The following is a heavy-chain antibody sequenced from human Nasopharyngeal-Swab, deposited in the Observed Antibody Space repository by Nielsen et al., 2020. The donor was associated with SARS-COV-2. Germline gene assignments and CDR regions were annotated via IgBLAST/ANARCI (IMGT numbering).Heavy chain of an antibody. Sequence: QPLCIAWAVNGGAFCGSYWRWIRQPPGKGLEWIGEINHSGSTNYNPSLKSRVTVSVDTSKNQFSLKLSSVTAADTAVYYCARAKQWLVLRWFDPWGQGTLVTVSS. D-gene: IGHD6-19*01. V-gene: IGHV4-34*01. CDR1: GGAFCGSY. CDR2: INHSGST. CDR3: ARAKQWLVLRWFDP. J-gene: IGHJ5*02.